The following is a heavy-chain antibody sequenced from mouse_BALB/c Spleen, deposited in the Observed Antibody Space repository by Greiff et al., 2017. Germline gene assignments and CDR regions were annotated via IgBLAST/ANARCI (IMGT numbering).Heavy chain of an antibody. J-gene: IGHJ4*01. Sequence: QVQLQQPGAELVRPGASVKLSCKASGYTFTSYWINWVKQRPGQGLEWIGNIYPSDSYTNYNQKFKDKATLTVDKSSSTAYMQLSSPTSEDSAVYYCTRGGVLYAMDYWGQGTSVTVSS. CDR2: IYPSDSYT. D-gene: IGHD1-1*01. CDR3: TRGGVLYAMDY. V-gene: IGHV1-69*02. CDR1: GYTFTSYW.